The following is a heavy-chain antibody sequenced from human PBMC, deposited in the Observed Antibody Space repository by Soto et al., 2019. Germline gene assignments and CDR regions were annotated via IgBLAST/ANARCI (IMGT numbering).Heavy chain of an antibody. V-gene: IGHV1-2*04. CDR2: INPNSGGT. J-gene: IGHJ4*02. CDR1: GYTFTGYY. Sequence: GASVKVSCKASGYTFTGYYMHWVRQAPGQGLEWMGWINPNSGGTNYAQKFQGWVTMTRDTSISTAYMELSRLRSDDTAVYYCARDKCIAVAGTVRCVFDYWGQGTLVTVSS. CDR3: ARDKCIAVAGTVRCVFDY. D-gene: IGHD6-19*01.